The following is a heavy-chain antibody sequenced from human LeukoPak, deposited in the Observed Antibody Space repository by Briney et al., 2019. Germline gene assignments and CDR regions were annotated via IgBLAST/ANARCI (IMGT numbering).Heavy chain of an antibody. V-gene: IGHV4-39*01. Sequence: PSETLSLTCTVSGGSISSSSYYWGWIRQPPGKGLEWIGSIYYSGSTYYNPSLKSRVTISVDTSKNQFSLKLSSVTAADTAVYYCARHVGEPTYYDFWSGYSLNWFDPWGQGTLVTVSS. CDR3: ARHVGEPTYYDFWSGYSLNWFDP. CDR2: IYYSGST. D-gene: IGHD3-3*01. CDR1: GGSISSSSYY. J-gene: IGHJ5*02.